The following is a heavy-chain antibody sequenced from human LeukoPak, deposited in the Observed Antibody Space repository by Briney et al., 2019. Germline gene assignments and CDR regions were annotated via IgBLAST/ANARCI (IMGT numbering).Heavy chain of an antibody. CDR2: ISSSSSYI. D-gene: IGHD5-24*01. CDR1: GFTFSNFW. V-gene: IGHV3-21*01. Sequence: KPGGSLRLSCAASGFTFSNFWMHWVRQAPGKGLEWVSSISSSSSYIYYADSVKGRFTISRDNAKNSLYLQMNSLRAEDTAVYYCARDPPAWLQPLATDYNDYWGQGTLVTVSS. J-gene: IGHJ4*02. CDR3: ARDPPAWLQPLATDYNDY.